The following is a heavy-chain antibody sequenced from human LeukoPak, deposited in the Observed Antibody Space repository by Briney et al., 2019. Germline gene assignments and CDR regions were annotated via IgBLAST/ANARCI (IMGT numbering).Heavy chain of an antibody. D-gene: IGHD1-26*01. CDR1: GGSISSYY. V-gene: IGHV4-59*01. Sequence: NSSETLSLTCTVSGGSISSYYWSWIRQPPGKGLEWIGYIYFSGSTNYNPSLKSRVTISVDTSKNQFSLKLSSVTAADTAVYYCARGPHIVGATKYFDYWGQGTLVTVSS. CDR3: ARGPHIVGATKYFDY. CDR2: IYFSGST. J-gene: IGHJ4*02.